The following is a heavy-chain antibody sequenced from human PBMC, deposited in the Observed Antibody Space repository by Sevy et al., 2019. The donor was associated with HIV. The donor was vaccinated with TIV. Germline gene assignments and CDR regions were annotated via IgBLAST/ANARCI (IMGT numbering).Heavy chain of an antibody. V-gene: IGHV4-59*13. CDR2: IHYSGST. J-gene: IGHJ6*02. Sequence: SETLSLTCIVSGGSISTYYWSWIRQPPGKGLEWIGYIHYSGSTNYHPSLKSRVTISVDTSKNQFSLKLSSVTAADTAMYYCARDRNNLGMDVWGQGTTVTVSS. CDR1: GGSISTYY. CDR3: ARDRNNLGMDV. D-gene: IGHD1-20*01.